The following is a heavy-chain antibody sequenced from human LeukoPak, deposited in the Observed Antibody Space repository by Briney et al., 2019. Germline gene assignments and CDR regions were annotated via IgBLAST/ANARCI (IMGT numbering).Heavy chain of an antibody. V-gene: IGHV4-39*01. D-gene: IGHD5-24*01. CDR2: IHYRLPT. CDR3: ARHEEEDGYNAKTPDY. J-gene: IGHJ4*02. Sequence: SETLSLTCDVSGVSISGTNYYWGWIRQPPGLGLEWIGSIHYRLPTFYNPLLKSRVTISVDTSKNQISLRLRSVTAADTAVYYCARHEEEDGYNAKTPDYWGQGTLVTVSS. CDR1: GVSISGTNYY.